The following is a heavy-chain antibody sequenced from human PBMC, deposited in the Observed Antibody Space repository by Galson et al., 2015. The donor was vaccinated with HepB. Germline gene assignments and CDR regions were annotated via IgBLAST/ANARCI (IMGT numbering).Heavy chain of an antibody. V-gene: IGHV3-33*01. D-gene: IGHD2-21*01. CDR1: GFAFSRNG. CDR2: IWYDGSNQ. J-gene: IGHJ2*01. Sequence: SLRLSCAASGFAFSRNGMHWVRQAPGKGLEWVGCIWYDGSNQHYGDSVKGRFTISRDNSKNTLYLRMNSLRVEDTAVYYCARETVILNWSLDLWGRGTLVTVSS. CDR3: ARETVILNWSLDL.